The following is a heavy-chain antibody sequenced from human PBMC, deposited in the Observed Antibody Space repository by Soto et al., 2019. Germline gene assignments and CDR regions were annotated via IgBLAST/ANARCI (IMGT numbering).Heavy chain of an antibody. Sequence: QVQLQESGPGLVKPSQTLSLTCTVSGGSNIRDGYSWSWIRQHPGKGLEWIAYISYSGSSYSNPSLNSRVTISADTSKNQCTLRLTAVTAADTAVYCCASATPAGSADFWGQGTRVTVSS. CDR1: GGSNIRDGYS. D-gene: IGHD2-2*01. CDR3: ASATPAGSADF. J-gene: IGHJ4*02. CDR2: ISYSGSS. V-gene: IGHV4-31*03.